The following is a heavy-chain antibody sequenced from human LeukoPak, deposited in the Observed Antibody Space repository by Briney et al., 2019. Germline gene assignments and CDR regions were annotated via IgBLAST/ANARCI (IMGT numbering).Heavy chain of an antibody. J-gene: IGHJ4*02. CDR2: IYTGGTT. Sequence: PSETLSLTCIVSGGSINNYYWSWIRQPAGKGLEWIGRIYTGGTTNYNPSLKSRVTISADTSKNQFSLRLSSVTAADTAVYYCARDPNSALWGQGTLVTVSS. V-gene: IGHV4-4*07. D-gene: IGHD4-23*01. CDR3: ARDPNSAL. CDR1: GGSINNYY.